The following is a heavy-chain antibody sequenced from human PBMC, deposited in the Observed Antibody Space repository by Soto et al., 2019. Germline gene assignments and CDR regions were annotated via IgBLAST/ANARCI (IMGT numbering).Heavy chain of an antibody. Sequence: QVQLVQSGAEVKKPGASVKVSCKASGYTFTNYAMHWVLQTPGQRLEWMGWINAGNGNTKYSQKFQGRVTITRDTSASSGYLELSSLKFEDTAVYSCARGGFSFDYWGQGTLVTVSS. D-gene: IGHD3-16*01. V-gene: IGHV1-3*01. CDR3: ARGGFSFDY. J-gene: IGHJ4*02. CDR2: INAGNGNT. CDR1: GYTFTNYA.